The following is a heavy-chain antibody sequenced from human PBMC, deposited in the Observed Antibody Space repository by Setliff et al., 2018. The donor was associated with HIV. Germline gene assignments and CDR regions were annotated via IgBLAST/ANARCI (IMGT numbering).Heavy chain of an antibody. CDR2: IYHRGST. Sequence: PSETLSLTCTVSSGSISGDNWWSWVRQHPGKGLEWIGEIYHRGSTNYNPSLKSRVTISVDKSKNQFSLKLTSVTAADTAVYYCAVRRYYDSTGYYDYWGQGTLVTVSS. J-gene: IGHJ4*02. CDR1: SGSISGDNW. V-gene: IGHV4-4*02. CDR3: AVRRYYDSTGYYDY. D-gene: IGHD3-22*01.